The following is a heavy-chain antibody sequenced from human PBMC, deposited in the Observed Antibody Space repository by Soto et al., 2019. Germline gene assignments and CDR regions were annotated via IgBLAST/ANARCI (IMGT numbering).Heavy chain of an antibody. D-gene: IGHD6-13*01. J-gene: IGHJ6*02. CDR1: GFTFSSYA. V-gene: IGHV3-23*01. CDR3: AKVGSQYSSSWYRYYYYYGMDV. Sequence: GGSLRLSCAASGFTFSSYAMSWVRQAPGKGLEWVSAISGSGGSTYYADSVKGRFTISRDNSKNTLYLQMNSLRAEDTAVYYCAKVGSQYSSSWYRYYYYYGMDVWGQGTTVTVSS. CDR2: ISGSGGST.